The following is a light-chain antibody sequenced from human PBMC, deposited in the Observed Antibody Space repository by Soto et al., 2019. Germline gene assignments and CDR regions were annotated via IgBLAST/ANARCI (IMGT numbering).Light chain of an antibody. CDR2: GAS. J-gene: IGKJ4*02. CDR3: QQSNNWPLT. V-gene: IGKV3-15*01. CDR1: QSVSRD. Sequence: DIVMKQSPATLSVSPGERATLSCRASQSVSRDLGWYQQKPGQAPRLLIYGASTRATGVPARFSGSGSGTEFTLTISSLQSEDFAIYYCQQSNNWPLTFGGGTKVEIK.